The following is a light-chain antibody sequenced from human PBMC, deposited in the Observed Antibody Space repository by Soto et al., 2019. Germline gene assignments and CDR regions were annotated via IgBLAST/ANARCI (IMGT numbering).Light chain of an antibody. CDR3: SSYRSSSTVYV. CDR1: SSDVGGYNY. CDR2: DVS. V-gene: IGLV2-14*01. Sequence: SLLTQPASVSGSPGQSITISCTGTSSDVGGYNYVSWYQQHPGEAPKLLIYDVSNRPSGVSNRFSGSKSGNTASLTISGLQAEDEADYYCSSYRSSSTVYVFGTGTKVTVL. J-gene: IGLJ1*01.